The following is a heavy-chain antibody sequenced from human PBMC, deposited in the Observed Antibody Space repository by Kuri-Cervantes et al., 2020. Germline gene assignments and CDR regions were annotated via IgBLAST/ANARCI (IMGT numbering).Heavy chain of an antibody. CDR1: GFSLSTSGVG. Sequence: SGPTLVKPTQTLTLTCTFSGFSLSTSGVGVGWIRQPPGKALEWLALIYWDDDKRYSPSLKSRLTITKDTSKNQVVLTMTNMDPVDTATYYCALNSGTLAGDYFDYWGQGTLVTVSS. CDR3: ALNSGTLAGDYFDY. V-gene: IGHV2-5*02. J-gene: IGHJ4*02. D-gene: IGHD6-19*01. CDR2: IYWDDDK.